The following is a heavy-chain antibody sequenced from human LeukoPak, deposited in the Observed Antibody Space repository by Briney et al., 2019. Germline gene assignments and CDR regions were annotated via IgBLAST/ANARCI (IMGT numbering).Heavy chain of an antibody. CDR1: GFTLRSYW. J-gene: IGHJ5*02. Sequence: GVSLRLSCAASGFTLRSYWMSWVRQAPGKGLEWVANINQDGSEKYYVDSVKGRFTISTDKAKNSLYLQMNSLRDDDTAVYYCARGPNWFDPWGQGTLVTVSS. CDR3: ARGPNWFDP. V-gene: IGHV3-7*04. CDR2: INQDGSEK.